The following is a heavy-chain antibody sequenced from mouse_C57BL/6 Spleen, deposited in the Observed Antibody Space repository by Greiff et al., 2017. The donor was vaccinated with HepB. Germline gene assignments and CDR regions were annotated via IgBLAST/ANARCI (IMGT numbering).Heavy chain of an antibody. CDR1: GFTFSSYG. J-gene: IGHJ3*01. D-gene: IGHD2-4*01. CDR2: ISSGGSYT. CDR3: ARPLSTMITTRFAY. V-gene: IGHV5-6*01. Sequence: EVHLVESGGDLVKPGGSLKLSCAASGFTFSSYGMSWVRQTPDKRLEWVATISSGGSYTYYPDSVKGRFTISRDNAKNTLYLQMSSLKSEDTAMYYCARPLSTMITTRFAYWGQGTLVTVSA.